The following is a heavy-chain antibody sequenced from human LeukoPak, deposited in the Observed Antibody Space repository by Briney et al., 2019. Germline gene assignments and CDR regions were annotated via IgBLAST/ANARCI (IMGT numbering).Heavy chain of an antibody. J-gene: IGHJ4*02. CDR3: AEGSSLGDY. CDR1: GFTFSSYG. V-gene: IGHV3-30*18. Sequence: GRSLRLSCAASGFTFSSYGMHWVRQAPGKGLEWVAVISYDGSNKYYADSVKGRFTISRDNSKNTLYLQMNSLRAEDTAVYYCAEGSSLGDYWGQGTLVTVSS. CDR2: ISYDGSNK. D-gene: IGHD5/OR15-5a*01.